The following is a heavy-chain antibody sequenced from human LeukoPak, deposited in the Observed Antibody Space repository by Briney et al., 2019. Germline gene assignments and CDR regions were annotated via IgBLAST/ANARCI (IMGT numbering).Heavy chain of an antibody. CDR1: GFTFGSYA. D-gene: IGHD6-13*01. CDR2: ISNGGVTT. V-gene: IGHV3-23*01. J-gene: IGHJ4*02. CDR3: VKLSSGSGSSFRFDS. Sequence: GGSLRLSCAASGFTFGSYAMSWVRQTPGKSLEWVSIISNGGVTTYYADSVRGRFTISRDNSKDLLYLQMDSLRAEDTAVYYCVKLSSGSGSSFRFDSWGLGTLVTVSS.